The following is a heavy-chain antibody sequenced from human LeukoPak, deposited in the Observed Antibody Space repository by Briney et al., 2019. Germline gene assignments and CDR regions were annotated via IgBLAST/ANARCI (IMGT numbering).Heavy chain of an antibody. J-gene: IGHJ4*02. Sequence: GRSLRLSCTASGFTFSSYAMHWVRQAPGKGLEWVAVISYDGSNRYYADSVKGRFTISRDNSKNSLYLQMNSLRAGDTAVYYCARADHRASLDYWGQGTLVTVSS. CDR2: ISYDGSNR. D-gene: IGHD1-14*01. CDR3: ARADHRASLDY. CDR1: GFTFSSYA. V-gene: IGHV3-30*14.